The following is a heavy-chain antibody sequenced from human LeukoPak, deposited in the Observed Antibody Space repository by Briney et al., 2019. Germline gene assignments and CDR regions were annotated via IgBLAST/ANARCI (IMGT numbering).Heavy chain of an antibody. CDR3: ARHKGSAPFDF. V-gene: IGHV4-59*08. Sequence: SETLSLTCTVSGGSIRSYYWSWIRHPPGKGLEWIGYMYYSGSTDYNPSLKSRVTISVDTPKNQFSLKLTSVTAADTAVYYCARHKGSAPFDFWGQGTLVTVSS. J-gene: IGHJ4*02. CDR2: MYYSGST. CDR1: GGSIRSYY.